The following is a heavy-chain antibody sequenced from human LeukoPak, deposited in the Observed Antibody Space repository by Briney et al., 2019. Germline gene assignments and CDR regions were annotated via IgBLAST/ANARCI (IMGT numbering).Heavy chain of an antibody. D-gene: IGHD3-22*01. CDR2: IYYSGST. CDR1: SGSISTYY. V-gene: IGHV4-59*01. Sequence: PSETLSLTCTVSSGSISTYYWSWIRQSPGQGLEWIGYIYYSGSTYYNPSLTSRVTISIDTSKKQFSLRLNSMTAADTAVYYCARWLSGAVNFDVWGPGTLVTVSS. CDR3: ARWLSGAVNFDV. J-gene: IGHJ4*02.